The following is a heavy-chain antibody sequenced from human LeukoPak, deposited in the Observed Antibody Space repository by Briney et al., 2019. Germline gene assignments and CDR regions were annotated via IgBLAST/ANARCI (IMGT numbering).Heavy chain of an antibody. CDR3: AKHRTGPPYGLDV. Sequence: GGSLRLSCAASGFTFSTYTMNWVRQAPGTGLEWVSGISGSGGTTWYAGSVKGRFTISRDSSKNTLYLQMNSLRAEDTATYYCAKHRTGPPYGLDVWGQGTTVTVSS. CDR1: GFTFSTYT. J-gene: IGHJ6*02. CDR2: ISGSGGTT. V-gene: IGHV3-23*01.